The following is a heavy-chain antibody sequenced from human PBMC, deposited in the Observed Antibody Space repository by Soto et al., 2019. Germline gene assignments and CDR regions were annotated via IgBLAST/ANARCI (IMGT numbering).Heavy chain of an antibody. CDR2: ISHSGSR. V-gene: IGHV4-34*02. J-gene: IGHJ4*02. CDR3: ARGLAYDRPITVAEPFDT. D-gene: IGHD6-19*01. Sequence: QVQLQQWGAGLLKASETLSLTCVVSGGSFSGYFWTWIRQSPGRGLEWIGEISHSGSRNYNPAFQSRVTISVDSSKNHVSLKLSPVTAADSATYFCARGLAYDRPITVAEPFDTWGQGTLVIVSS. CDR1: GGSFSGYF.